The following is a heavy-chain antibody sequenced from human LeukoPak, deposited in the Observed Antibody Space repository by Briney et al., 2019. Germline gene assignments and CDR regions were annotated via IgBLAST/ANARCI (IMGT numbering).Heavy chain of an antibody. J-gene: IGHJ4*02. V-gene: IGHV3-23*01. CDR2: VSGSGGST. Sequence: GGSLRLSCAASGFTFSSYAMSWVRQAPGKGLEWVSAVSGSGGSTYYADSVKGRFTISRDNSKNTLYLQMNSLRAEDTAVYYCAKNRLVRGTYYFDYWGQGTLVSVSS. D-gene: IGHD3-10*01. CDR1: GFTFSSYA. CDR3: AKNRLVRGTYYFDY.